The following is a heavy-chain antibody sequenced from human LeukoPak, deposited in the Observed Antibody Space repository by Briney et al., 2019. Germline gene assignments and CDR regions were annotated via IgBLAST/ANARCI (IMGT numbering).Heavy chain of an antibody. V-gene: IGHV3-21*01. D-gene: IGHD2-15*01. CDR1: GFTFSNYN. CDR3: ARPPGRAFDI. Sequence: GGSLRLSCAASGFTFSNYNMNWVRQAPGEGLEWVSSISNSGSYIYYADSLKGRFTISRDNAKNSIYLQMNSLRAEDTAVYYCARPPGRAFDIWGQGTMVTVSS. CDR2: ISNSGSYI. J-gene: IGHJ3*02.